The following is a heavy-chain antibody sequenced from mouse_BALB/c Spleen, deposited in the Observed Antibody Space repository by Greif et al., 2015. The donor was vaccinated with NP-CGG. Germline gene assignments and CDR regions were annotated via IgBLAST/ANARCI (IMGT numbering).Heavy chain of an antibody. CDR3: ARNYYGSSLFDY. CDR2: ISYSGST. D-gene: IGHD1-1*01. CDR1: GDSITSGY. J-gene: IGHJ2*01. Sequence: VQLQQSGPSLVKPSQTLSLTCSVTGDSITSGYWNWIRKFPGNKLEYMGYISYSGSTYYNPSLKSRISITRDTSKNQYYLQLNSVTTEDTATYYCARNYYGSSLFDYWGQGTTLTVSS. V-gene: IGHV3-8*02.